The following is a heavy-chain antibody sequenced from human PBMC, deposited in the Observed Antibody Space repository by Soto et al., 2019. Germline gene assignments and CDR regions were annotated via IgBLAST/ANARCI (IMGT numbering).Heavy chain of an antibody. CDR1: GGTFSSYA. V-gene: IGHV1-69*01. J-gene: IGHJ4*02. CDR3: ARVEREHNRVGPIDY. D-gene: IGHD1-1*01. CDR2: IIPIFGTA. Sequence: QVQLVQSGAEVKKPGSSVKVSCKASGGTFSSYAISWVRQAPGHGLEWMGGIIPIFGTANYAQKFQGRVTITADESTSTAYMELSSLRSEDTAVYYCARVEREHNRVGPIDYWGQGTLVTVSS.